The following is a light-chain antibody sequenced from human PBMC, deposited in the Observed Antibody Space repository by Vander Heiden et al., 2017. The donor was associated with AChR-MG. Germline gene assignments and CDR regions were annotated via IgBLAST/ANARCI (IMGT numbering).Light chain of an antibody. CDR1: SSDVGGYNY. J-gene: IGLJ2*01. V-gene: IGLV2-8*01. Sequence: QSALTQPPSASASPGQSVTISCTGTSSDVGGYNYVSWYQQHPGKAPKLMIYEVSKRPSGVPDCFSGSKSGNTASLTVSGLQAEEEADHYGSSYAGSNKLVFGGGTKLTVL. CDR3: SSYAGSNKLV. CDR2: EVS.